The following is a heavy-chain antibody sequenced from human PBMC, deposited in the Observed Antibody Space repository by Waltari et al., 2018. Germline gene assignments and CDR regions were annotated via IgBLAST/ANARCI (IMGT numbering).Heavy chain of an antibody. V-gene: IGHV4-34*01. Sequence: QVQLQQWGAGLLKPSETLSLTCAVYGGSFSGYYWSWIRQPPGKGLEWIGEINHSGSTNYNPSRKSRVTISVDTSKNQFSLKLSSVTAADTAVYYCARGGVEIPTGFDPWGQGTLVTVSS. CDR2: INHSGST. CDR3: ARGGVEIPTGFDP. CDR1: GGSFSGYY. J-gene: IGHJ5*02.